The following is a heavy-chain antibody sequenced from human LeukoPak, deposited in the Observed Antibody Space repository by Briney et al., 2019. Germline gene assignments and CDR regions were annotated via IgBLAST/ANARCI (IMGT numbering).Heavy chain of an antibody. D-gene: IGHD5-18*01. Sequence: GGSLRLSCAASGFTFSSYAMHWVRQAPGKGLEWVAIIWYDGSNKYHADSVKGRFTISRDNSKNALYLQMNSLRVEDTALYYCARGLGYSYGYGIDYWGQGTLVTVSS. V-gene: IGHV3-33*08. CDR3: ARGLGYSYGYGIDY. CDR2: IWYDGSNK. CDR1: GFTFSSYA. J-gene: IGHJ4*02.